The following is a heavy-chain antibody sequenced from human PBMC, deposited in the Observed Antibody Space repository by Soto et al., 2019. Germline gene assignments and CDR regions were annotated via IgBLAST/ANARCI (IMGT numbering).Heavy chain of an antibody. J-gene: IGHJ6*03. D-gene: IGHD3-3*01. Sequence: GGSLRLSCAASGFTFSSYGMHWVRQAPGKGLEWVAVISYDGSNKYYADSVKGRFTISRDNSKNTLYLQMNSLRAEDTAVYYCAKSGSSIFGVPFEFFFYYYYMDVWGKGTTVTVSS. CDR2: ISYDGSNK. CDR3: AKSGSSIFGVPFEFFFYYYYMDV. CDR1: GFTFSSYG. V-gene: IGHV3-30*18.